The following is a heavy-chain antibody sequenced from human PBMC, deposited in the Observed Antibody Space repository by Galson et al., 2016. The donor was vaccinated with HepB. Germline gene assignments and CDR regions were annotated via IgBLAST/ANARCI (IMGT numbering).Heavy chain of an antibody. V-gene: IGHV3-11*01. Sequence: LRLSCAASGFTFSDYYMNWIRQAPGKGLECISYIDSSGTTIYYSDSVKGQFTVSRDNAKNSLYLQMNSLRVEDTAVYYCARGLYYGDYAPHYWGQGTLATVSS. CDR3: ARGLYYGDYAPHY. J-gene: IGHJ4*02. CDR2: IDSSGTTI. CDR1: GFTFSDYY. D-gene: IGHD4-17*01.